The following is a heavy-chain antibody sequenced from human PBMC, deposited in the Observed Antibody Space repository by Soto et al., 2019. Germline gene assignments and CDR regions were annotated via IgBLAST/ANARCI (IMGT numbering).Heavy chain of an antibody. CDR1: GGSLSSSSW. CDR2: IFYSGST. Sequence: QVQLQESGPGLVNPSGTLSLTCAVSGGSLSSSSWWSWVRQPPGKTLEWLGEIFYSGSTKYNPSLNSRVTISADQSKNDFSLRLSSVTAADTAVYYCVHHCGVPYYHDFWGQGMLVTVSS. V-gene: IGHV4-4*02. CDR3: VHHCGVPYYHDF. J-gene: IGHJ4*02. D-gene: IGHD4-17*01.